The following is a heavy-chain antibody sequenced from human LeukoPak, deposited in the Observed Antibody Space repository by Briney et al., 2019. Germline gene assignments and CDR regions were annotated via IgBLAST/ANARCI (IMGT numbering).Heavy chain of an antibody. CDR2: TSYDGSNK. D-gene: IGHD1-26*01. J-gene: IGHJ4*01. CDR1: GFTFSSYA. CDR3: ARGDSGSSHFEY. V-gene: IGHV3-30-3*01. Sequence: GGSLRLSCTASGFTFSSYAMHWVRQAPGKGLEWVAVTSYDGSNKYYAESVKGRFTVSRDNSKNTVNLQMNSLKPEDAAVYYCARGDSGSSHFEYWGHGNLVTVSS.